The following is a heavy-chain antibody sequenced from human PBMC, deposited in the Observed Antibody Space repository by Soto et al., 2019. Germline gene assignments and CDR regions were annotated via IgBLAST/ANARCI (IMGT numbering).Heavy chain of an antibody. J-gene: IGHJ5*02. D-gene: IGHD3-3*01. CDR3: ARGYYDFWSGRPTYNWFDP. V-gene: IGHV4-34*01. Sequence: SETLSLTCAVYGGSFSGYYWSWIRQPPGKGLECIGEINHSGSTNYNPSLKSRVTISVDTSKNRFSLKLSSVTAADTAVYYCARGYYDFWSGRPTYNWFDPWGQGTLVTVSS. CDR1: GGSFSGYY. CDR2: INHSGST.